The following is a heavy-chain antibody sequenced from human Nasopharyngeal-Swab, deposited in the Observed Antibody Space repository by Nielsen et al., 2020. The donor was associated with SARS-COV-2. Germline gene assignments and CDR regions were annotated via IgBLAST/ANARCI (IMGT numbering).Heavy chain of an antibody. D-gene: IGHD5-12*01. CDR3: AGGGYDYSFDW. CDR2: IHDSGTS. J-gene: IGHJ4*02. Sequence: WIRQPPGKGLEWIGFIHDSGTSYYNPSLKSRVTMAVDTSKNQISLKLGSVTAADTAAFYCAGGGYDYSFDWWGQGTLVTVSS. V-gene: IGHV4-59*01.